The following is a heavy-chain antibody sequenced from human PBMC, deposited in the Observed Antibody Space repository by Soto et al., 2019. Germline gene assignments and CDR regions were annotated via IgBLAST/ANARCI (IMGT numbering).Heavy chain of an antibody. J-gene: IGHJ4*02. CDR3: ARQYIGATAPDY. V-gene: IGHV5-10-1*01. CDR1: GYSFTSYW. CDR2: IDPSDSYT. Sequence: PGESLKISCKGSGYSFTSYWISWVRQMPGKGLEWMGRIDPSDSYTNYSPSFQGHVTISADKSISTAYLQWSSLKASDTAMYYCARQYIGATAPDYWGQGTLVTVSS. D-gene: IGHD5-12*01.